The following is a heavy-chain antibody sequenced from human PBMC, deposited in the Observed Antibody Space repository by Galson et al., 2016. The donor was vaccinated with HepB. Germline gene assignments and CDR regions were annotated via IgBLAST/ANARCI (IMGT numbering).Heavy chain of an antibody. V-gene: IGHV3-33*01. CDR3: ARYILGMDV. D-gene: IGHD2-2*02. J-gene: IGHJ6*04. Sequence: SLRLSCAASGFTFSSYGMHWVRQAPGKGLEWVAVIWYDGSNKYYADSVEGRFTISRDNSKNTLYLQMNSLRAEDTAVYYCARYILGMDVWGKGTTVTVSS. CDR2: IWYDGSNK. CDR1: GFTFSSYG.